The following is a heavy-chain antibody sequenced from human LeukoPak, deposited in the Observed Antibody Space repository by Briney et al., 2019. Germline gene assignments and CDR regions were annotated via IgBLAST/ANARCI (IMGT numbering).Heavy chain of an antibody. D-gene: IGHD3-3*01. V-gene: IGHV1-18*01. J-gene: IGHJ4*02. CDR2: ISAYNGKT. CDR1: GYIFRSYG. CDR3: ARALSDDFWSFYQDY. Sequence: ASVKVSCKASGYIFRSYGISWVRQAPGQGLEWMGWISAYNGKTNYAQKVQGRVTLTTDTSTSTAYMEMRGLVSDDTAVYYCARALSDDFWSFYQDYWGQGTLLTVSP.